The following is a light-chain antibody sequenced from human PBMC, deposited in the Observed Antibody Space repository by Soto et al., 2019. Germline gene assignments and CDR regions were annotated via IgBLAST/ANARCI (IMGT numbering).Light chain of an antibody. Sequence: DIQMTQSPSTLSASVGDRVAITCRASQSISTWLAWYQQKQGKAPKFLIYDASSWQSGVPSRFSGSGSGTEFTLTISSLQPDDFAPYYCQQYHSYSQKFGQGTKV. CDR2: DAS. V-gene: IGKV1-5*01. CDR3: QQYHSYSQK. CDR1: QSISTW. J-gene: IGKJ1*01.